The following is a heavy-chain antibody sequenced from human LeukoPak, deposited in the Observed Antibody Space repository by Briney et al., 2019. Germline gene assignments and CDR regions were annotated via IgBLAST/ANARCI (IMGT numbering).Heavy chain of an antibody. V-gene: IGHV3-48*03. CDR1: GFTFDIYE. CDR3: AGSKYPEPQDLNF. Sequence: GGSLRLSCAASGFTFDIYEMNRVRQAPGKGLEWISYISSDRNVIYYADSVKGRFTISRDNAKYSLYLQMNSLRAEDTAVYYCAGSKYPEPQDLNFWGQGTLVAVSS. D-gene: IGHD4-11*01. J-gene: IGHJ4*02. CDR2: ISSDRNVI.